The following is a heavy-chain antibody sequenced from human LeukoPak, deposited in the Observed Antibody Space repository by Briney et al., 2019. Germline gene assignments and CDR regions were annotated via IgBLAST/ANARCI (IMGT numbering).Heavy chain of an antibody. J-gene: IGHJ5*02. V-gene: IGHV4-61*02. D-gene: IGHD2-2*01. Sequence: SETLSLTCTVSGGSISSGSYYWSWIRQPAGKGLDWIGRIYTTGSTNYNPSLKSRVTISVDTSKNQFSLKLSSVTAADTAVYYCARDYIVVVPAANSVKSFDPWGQGTLVTVSS. CDR3: ARDYIVVVPAANSVKSFDP. CDR1: GGSISSGSYY. CDR2: IYTTGST.